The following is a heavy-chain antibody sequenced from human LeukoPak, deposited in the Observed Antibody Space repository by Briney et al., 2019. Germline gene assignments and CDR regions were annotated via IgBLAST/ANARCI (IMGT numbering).Heavy chain of an antibody. Sequence: GGSLRLSCAASGLTVSSNYMSWVRQAPGKGLEWVSVIYSSGSTYYAESVTRRFTISRDNSKNTPYRQMNSMRVEDTAVYYCARWGSLNVDYWGQGTLVTVSS. CDR1: GLTVSSNY. V-gene: IGHV3-66*01. J-gene: IGHJ4*02. CDR2: IYSSGST. D-gene: IGHD3-16*01. CDR3: ARWGSLNVDY.